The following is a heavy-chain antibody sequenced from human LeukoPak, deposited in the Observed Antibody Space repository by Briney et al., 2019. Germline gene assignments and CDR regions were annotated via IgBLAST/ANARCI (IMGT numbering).Heavy chain of an antibody. V-gene: IGHV3-30*02. J-gene: IGHJ4*02. CDR3: AKGSSAWYGACVDY. CDR2: IRYDGSNK. CDR1: EFTLSTYA. D-gene: IGHD6-19*01. Sequence: GGSLRLSCAASEFTLSTYAMHWVRQAPGQGLEWSAFIRYDGSNKYYADSVKGRFTISRDNSKNTLYLQMNSLRAEDTAVYYCAKGSSAWYGACVDYWGQGTLVTVSS.